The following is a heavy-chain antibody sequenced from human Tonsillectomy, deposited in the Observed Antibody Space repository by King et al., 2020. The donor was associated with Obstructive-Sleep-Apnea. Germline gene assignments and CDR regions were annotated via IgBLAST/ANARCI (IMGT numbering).Heavy chain of an antibody. Sequence: VQLQESGPGLVKPSQTLSLTCTVSGCSISSGGYYWSWIRQHPGKGLGWIGYIYYSGSTYYNPSLKSRVTISVDTSKNQFSLKLGSVTAADTAVYYCARGGYSYGLSTNFDYWGQGTLVTVSS. CDR3: ARGGYSYGLSTNFDY. D-gene: IGHD5-18*01. V-gene: IGHV4-31*03. J-gene: IGHJ4*02. CDR1: GCSISSGGYY. CDR2: IYYSGST.